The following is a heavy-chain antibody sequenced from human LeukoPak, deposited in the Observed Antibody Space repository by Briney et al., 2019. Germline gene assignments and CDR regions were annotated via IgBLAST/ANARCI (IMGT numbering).Heavy chain of an antibody. CDR1: GFTFGDYA. D-gene: IGHD3-3*01. CDR3: TVGSLEWLFFDDGMDV. V-gene: IGHV3-49*04. J-gene: IGHJ6*02. CDR2: IRSKAYGGTT. Sequence: GRSLRLSCTASGFTFGDYAMSWVRQAPGKGLEWVGFIRSKAYGGTTEYAASVKGRFTISRDDSKSIAYLQMNSLKTEDTAVYYCTVGSLEWLFFDDGMDVWGQGTTVTVSS.